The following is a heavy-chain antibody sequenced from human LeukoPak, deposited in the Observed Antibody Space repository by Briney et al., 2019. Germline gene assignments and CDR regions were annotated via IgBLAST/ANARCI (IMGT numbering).Heavy chain of an antibody. J-gene: IGHJ3*01. CDR3: ARDDYGVFDAFDV. CDR1: GGSISSHY. D-gene: IGHD3-16*01. V-gene: IGHV4-59*08. CDR2: IYNSGST. Sequence: WVTLSLTCTVSGGSISSHYWSWLPQPPGKGLEWIGYIYNSGSTNYNPTLKSRVTISLDTSKTQFYLHLTSVTAADTAVYFCARDDYGVFDAFDVWGQGTVVTVSS.